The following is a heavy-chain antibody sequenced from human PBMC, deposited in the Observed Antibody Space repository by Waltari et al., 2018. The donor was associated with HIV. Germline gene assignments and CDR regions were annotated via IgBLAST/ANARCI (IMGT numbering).Heavy chain of an antibody. Sequence: QVQLVQSGAEVKKPGASVKVSCKVSGYTLTELSMHWVRPAPGKGLEWMGGFDPEDGETIYAQKFQGRVTMTEDTSTDTAYMELSSLRSEDTAVYYCATDANIIELDQWKDYFDYWGQGTLVTVSS. CDR2: FDPEDGET. D-gene: IGHD3-16*02. V-gene: IGHV1-24*01. CDR3: ATDANIIELDQWKDYFDY. CDR1: GYTLTELS. J-gene: IGHJ4*02.